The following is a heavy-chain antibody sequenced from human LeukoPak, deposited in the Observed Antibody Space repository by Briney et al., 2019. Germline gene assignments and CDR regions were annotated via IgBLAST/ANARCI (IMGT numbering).Heavy chain of an antibody. D-gene: IGHD4-17*01. Sequence: GGSLRLSCAASGFTFSSYWMSWVRQAPGKGLEWVANIKQDGSEKYYVDSVKGRFTISRDNAKNSLYLQTNSLRAEDTAVYYCARDRPTTVTTGYYFDYWGQGTLVTVSS. J-gene: IGHJ4*02. V-gene: IGHV3-7*01. CDR1: GFTFSSYW. CDR3: ARDRPTTVTTGYYFDY. CDR2: IKQDGSEK.